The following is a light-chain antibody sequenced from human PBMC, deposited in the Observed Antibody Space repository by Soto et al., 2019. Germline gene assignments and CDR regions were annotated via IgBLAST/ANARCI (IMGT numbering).Light chain of an antibody. CDR3: QHYNSYSEA. CDR1: QTISSW. J-gene: IGKJ1*01. V-gene: IGKV1-5*03. Sequence: DIQITQSPPTLSGSVGHRVPRACVASQTISSWLAWYQQKPGKAPKLLIYKASTLKSGVPSRFSGSGSGTEFTLTISSLQPDDFATYYCQHYNSYSEAFGQGTKVDIK. CDR2: KAS.